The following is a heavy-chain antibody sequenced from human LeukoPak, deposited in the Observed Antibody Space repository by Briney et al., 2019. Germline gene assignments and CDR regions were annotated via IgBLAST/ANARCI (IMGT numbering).Heavy chain of an antibody. J-gene: IGHJ6*02. D-gene: IGHD6-13*01. V-gene: IGHV3-53*01. CDR2: IHRDGST. CDR3: ARAPSMTAPGTSYYYAMDV. CDR1: GFNMSSNY. Sequence: GGSLRLFCVASGFNMSSNYMSWVRQAPGKGLEWVSIIHRDGSTYYADSVEGRFTVSSDNSKNTLLLQMDTLRAEDTAVYYCARAPSMTAPGTSYYYAMDVWGQGTTVTVSS.